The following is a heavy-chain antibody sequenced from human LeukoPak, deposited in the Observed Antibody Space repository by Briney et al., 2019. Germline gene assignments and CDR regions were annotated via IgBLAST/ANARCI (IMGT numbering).Heavy chain of an antibody. V-gene: IGHV3-23*01. J-gene: IGHJ4*02. D-gene: IGHD3-10*01. CDR1: GFTFSSYA. Sequence: PGGSLRLSCAASGFTFSSYAMSWVRQAPGKGLEWVSGISASGSSTYYADSVKGRFTISRDNSKNTLYLQMNSLRAEDTAVYYCAKDESYYGSGSSGDYWGQGTLVTVSS. CDR3: AKDESYYGSGSSGDY. CDR2: ISASGSST.